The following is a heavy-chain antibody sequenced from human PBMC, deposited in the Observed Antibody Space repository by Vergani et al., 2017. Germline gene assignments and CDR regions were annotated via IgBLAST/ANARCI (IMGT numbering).Heavy chain of an antibody. Sequence: EVQLVESGGGLIQPGGSLRLSCAASGFTVSSNYMSWVRQAPGKGLEWVSVIYSGGSTYYADSVKGRFTISRDNSKNTLYLQMNSLRAEDTAVYYCAKNRLRVALDYFDYWGQGTLVTVSS. D-gene: IGHD5-12*01. CDR3: AKNRLRVALDYFDY. CDR1: GFTVSSNY. J-gene: IGHJ4*02. CDR2: IYSGGST. V-gene: IGHV3-53*01.